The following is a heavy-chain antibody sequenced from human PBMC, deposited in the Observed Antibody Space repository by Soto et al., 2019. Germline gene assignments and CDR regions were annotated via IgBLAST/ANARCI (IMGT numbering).Heavy chain of an antibody. J-gene: IGHJ4*02. CDR1: GYTFTSYA. Sequence: QVQLVQSGAEVKKPGASVKVSCKASGYTFTSYAMHWVRQAPGQRLEWMGWINAGNGNTKYSQKFQGRVTITRDTSASTVYMELSSLRSEDTAVYYCAAQLLTAGDYWGQGTLVTVSS. CDR3: AAQLLTAGDY. V-gene: IGHV1-3*01. D-gene: IGHD7-27*01. CDR2: INAGNGNT.